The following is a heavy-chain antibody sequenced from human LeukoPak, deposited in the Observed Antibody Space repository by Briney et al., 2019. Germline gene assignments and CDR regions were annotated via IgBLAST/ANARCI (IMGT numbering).Heavy chain of an antibody. CDR1: GGSIGSYY. J-gene: IGHJ4*02. CDR2: INHSGST. CDR3: ARWGYCSSTSCQNFDY. D-gene: IGHD2-2*01. Sequence: SETLSLTCTVSGGSIGSYYWSWIRQPPGKGLEWIGEINHSGSTNYNPSLKSRVTTSVDTSKNQFSLKLSSVTAADTAVYYCARWGYCSSTSCQNFDYWGQGTLVTVSS. V-gene: IGHV4-34*01.